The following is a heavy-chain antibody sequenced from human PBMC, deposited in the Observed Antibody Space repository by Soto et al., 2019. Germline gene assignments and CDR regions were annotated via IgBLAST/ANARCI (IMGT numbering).Heavy chain of an antibody. Sequence: QVQLVQSGAEVKKPGASVKVSCKAAGYTFNGYHIHWVRQAPGQGLEWMGWINRNSGSTNYAQNCQGRVTMTRYSSISTAYMELSELKTDDTAVYFCARMGSGSFWADHCGQGTLVTVS. J-gene: IGHJ5*02. CDR3: ARMGSGSFWADH. V-gene: IGHV1-2*02. CDR2: INRNSGST. CDR1: GYTFNGYH. D-gene: IGHD1-26*01.